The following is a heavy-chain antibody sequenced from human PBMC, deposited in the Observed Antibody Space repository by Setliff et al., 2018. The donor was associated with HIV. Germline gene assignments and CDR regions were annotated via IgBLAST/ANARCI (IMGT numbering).Heavy chain of an antibody. D-gene: IGHD3-16*01. CDR1: GFTLSDHY. Sequence: GGSLRHSCAASGFTLSDHYIDWIRQPPGKGLEWVGRITAKFNGYVKEYAASVQGRFTISRDDSKDSLFLQMNNLKTEDTAVYYCVRAAAGLDIWSQKILVTVSS. CDR2: ITAKFNGYVK. J-gene: IGHJ4*02. CDR3: VRAAAGLDI. V-gene: IGHV3-72*01.